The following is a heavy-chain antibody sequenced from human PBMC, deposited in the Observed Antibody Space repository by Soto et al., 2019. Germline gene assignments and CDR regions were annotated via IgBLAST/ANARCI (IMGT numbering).Heavy chain of an antibody. V-gene: IGHV3-23*01. CDR1: GFTFSSYA. D-gene: IGHD3-22*01. CDR2: ISGSGGST. CDR3: AKDVNYDSSGYYYYGMDV. J-gene: IGHJ6*02. Sequence: GGSLRLSCAASGFTFSSYAMSWVRQAPGKGLEWVSAISGSGGSTYYATSVKGRFTISRDNSKNTLYLQMNSRRAEDTAVYYCAKDVNYDSSGYYYYGMDVWGQGTTVTVSS.